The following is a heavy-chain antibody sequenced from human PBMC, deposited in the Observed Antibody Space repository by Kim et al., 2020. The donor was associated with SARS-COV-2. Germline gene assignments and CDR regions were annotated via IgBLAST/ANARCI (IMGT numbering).Heavy chain of an antibody. D-gene: IGHD2-21*02. V-gene: IGHV1-24*01. Sequence: AQKFQGRVTMTEDTSTDTAYMELSSLGSEDTAVYYCATDFAVVTATTLDYWGQGTLVTVSS. J-gene: IGHJ4*02. CDR3: ATDFAVVTATTLDY.